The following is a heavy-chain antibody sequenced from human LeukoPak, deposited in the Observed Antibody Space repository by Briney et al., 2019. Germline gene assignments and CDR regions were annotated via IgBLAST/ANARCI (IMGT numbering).Heavy chain of an antibody. J-gene: IGHJ3*02. CDR3: ASRDYYDSSGYNDAFDI. CDR1: GFTFSIYA. CDR2: ISASGGST. Sequence: GGSLRLSCAASGFTFSIYAMTWVRQAPGKGLEWVSAISASGGSTYYTDSVKGRFTISRDNSKNTLYLQMNSLRAEDTAVYYCASRDYYDSSGYNDAFDIWGQGTMVTVSS. V-gene: IGHV3-23*01. D-gene: IGHD3-22*01.